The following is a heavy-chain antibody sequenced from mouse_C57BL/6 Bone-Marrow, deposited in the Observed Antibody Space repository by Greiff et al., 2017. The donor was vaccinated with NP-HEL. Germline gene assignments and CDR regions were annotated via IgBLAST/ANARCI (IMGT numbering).Heavy chain of an antibody. V-gene: IGHV5-17*01. J-gene: IGHJ3*01. CDR2: ISSGSSTI. Sequence: EVKLVESGGGLVKPGGSLKLSCAASGFTFSDYGMHWVRQAPEKGLEWVAYISSGSSTIYYADTVKGRFTISRDNAKNTLFLQMTSLRSGDTAMYYCAIYGGFAYWGQGTLVTVSA. CDR3: AIYGGFAY. D-gene: IGHD1-1*01. CDR1: GFTFSDYG.